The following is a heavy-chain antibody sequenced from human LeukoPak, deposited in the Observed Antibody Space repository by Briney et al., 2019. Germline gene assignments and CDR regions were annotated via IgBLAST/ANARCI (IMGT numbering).Heavy chain of an antibody. Sequence: SETLSLTCAVYGGSFSGYYWSWIRQPPGKGLEWIGEINHSGSTNYNPSLKSRATISVDTSKNQFSLKLTSVTAADTAVYYCARRGFWSGYYDYWGQGTLVTVSS. CDR2: INHSGST. CDR1: GGSFSGYY. D-gene: IGHD3-3*01. J-gene: IGHJ4*02. V-gene: IGHV4-34*01. CDR3: ARRGFWSGYYDY.